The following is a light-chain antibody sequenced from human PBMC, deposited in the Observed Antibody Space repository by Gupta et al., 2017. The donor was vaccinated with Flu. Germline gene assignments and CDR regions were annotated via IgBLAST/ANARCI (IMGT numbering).Light chain of an antibody. CDR3: QQYYSTPLT. Sequence: ATINCKSSQSVLYSSNNKNYLAWYQQKPGQPPKLLIYWASTRESGVPDRFSVSGSGTDFTLTISSLQAEDVAVYYCQQYYSTPLTFGQGTKVEIK. CDR1: QSVLYSSNNKNY. V-gene: IGKV4-1*01. CDR2: WAS. J-gene: IGKJ1*01.